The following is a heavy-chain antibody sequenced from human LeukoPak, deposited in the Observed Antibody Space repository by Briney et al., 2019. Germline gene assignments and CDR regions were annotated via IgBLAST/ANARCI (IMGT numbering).Heavy chain of an antibody. V-gene: IGHV4-61*08. CDR3: ARLHDPPEGGYYYGMDV. D-gene: IGHD1-14*01. J-gene: IGHJ6*02. Sequence: SQTLSLTCTVSGGSISSGGYYWSWIRQPPGKGLEWIGYIYYSGSTNYNPSLKSRVTVSVDTSKNQFSLKLSSVTAADTAVYYCARLHDPPEGGYYYGMDVWGQGTTVTVSS. CDR2: IYYSGST. CDR1: GGSISSGGYY.